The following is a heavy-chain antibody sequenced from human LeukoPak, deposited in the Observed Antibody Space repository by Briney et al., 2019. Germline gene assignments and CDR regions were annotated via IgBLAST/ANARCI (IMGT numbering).Heavy chain of an antibody. CDR2: IIPLFGTP. D-gene: IGHD3-22*01. Sequence: SVKVSCKASGGTFSSYAISWVRQSPGPGLEWIGDIIPLFGTPNYAQKFQGRVTITADESTSTAYMELSSLRSEDTAVYYCARGDSSGYYDWGQGTLVTVSS. CDR3: ARGDSSGYYD. V-gene: IGHV1-69*01. CDR1: GGTFSSYA. J-gene: IGHJ4*02.